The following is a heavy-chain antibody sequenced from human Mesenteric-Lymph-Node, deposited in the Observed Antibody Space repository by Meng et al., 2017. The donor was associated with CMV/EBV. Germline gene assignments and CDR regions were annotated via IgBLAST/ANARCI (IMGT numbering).Heavy chain of an antibody. D-gene: IGHD3-22*01. CDR1: SRSTNYW. CDR2: IWPGDSNA. CDR3: VRQDYYDSSGYAAQVDY. Sequence: SRSTNYWIAWVRQMPGKGLEWMGIIWPGDSNAKYSPSFEGQVTISVDKSINTAYLQWSSLKASDTAMYYCVRQDYYDSSGYAAQVDYWGQGTLVTVSS. J-gene: IGHJ4*02. V-gene: IGHV5-51*01.